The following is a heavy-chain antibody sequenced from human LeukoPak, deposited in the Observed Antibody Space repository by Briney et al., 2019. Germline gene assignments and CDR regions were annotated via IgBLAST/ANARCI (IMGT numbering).Heavy chain of an antibody. J-gene: IGHJ6*04. Sequence: SQTLSLTCAISGDSVSSSSAAWNWIRQSPSRGLEWLGRTYYRSEWYNDYAVSVKSRITINPDTSKNQFSLKLSSVTAADTAVYYCARADIVVVPAAKNYGMDVWGKGTTVTVSS. CDR1: GDSVSSSSAA. D-gene: IGHD2-2*01. CDR3: ARADIVVVPAAKNYGMDV. CDR2: TYYRSEWYN. V-gene: IGHV6-1*01.